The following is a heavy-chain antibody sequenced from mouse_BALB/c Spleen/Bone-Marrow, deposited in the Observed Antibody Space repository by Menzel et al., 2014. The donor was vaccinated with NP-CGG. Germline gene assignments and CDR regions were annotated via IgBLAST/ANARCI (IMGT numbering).Heavy chain of an antibody. D-gene: IGHD1-1*01. CDR3: ARSRFPDYGSSPFDY. V-gene: IGHV5-17*02. Sequence: EVHLVESGGGLVQPGGSRKLSCAASGFTFSSFGMHWVRQAPEKGLEWVAYISSGSSTIYYADTVKGRFTIYRDNPKNILFLQMTSLRSEDTAMYYCARSRFPDYGSSPFDYWGQGTTLTVSS. J-gene: IGHJ2*01. CDR1: GFTFSSFG. CDR2: ISSGSSTI.